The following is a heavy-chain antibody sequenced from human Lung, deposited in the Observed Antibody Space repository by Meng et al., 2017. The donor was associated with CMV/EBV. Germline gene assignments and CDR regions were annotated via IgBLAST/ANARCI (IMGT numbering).Heavy chain of an antibody. CDR2: ISWNSGSI. CDR3: AKADIVVVPAGAFDI. CDR1: GFTFDDYA. D-gene: IGHD2-2*01. J-gene: IGHJ3*02. V-gene: IGHV3-9*01. Sequence: GGSXRLXCAASGFTFDDYAMHWVRQAPGKGLEWVSGISWNSGSIGYADSVKGRFTISRDNAKNSLYLQMNSLRAEDTALYYCAKADIVVVPAGAFDIWGQWPMVPVSS.